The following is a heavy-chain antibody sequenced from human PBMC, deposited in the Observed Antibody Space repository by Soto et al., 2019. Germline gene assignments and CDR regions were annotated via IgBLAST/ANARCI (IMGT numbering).Heavy chain of an antibody. CDR1: GYTFIDYD. CDR2: MNSQTGNT. D-gene: IGHD3-10*01. J-gene: IGHJ4*02. CDR3: HRGRGAESDRADDDY. Sequence: QVQLVQSGAEVKKPGASVKVSCKPSGYTFIDYDINWVRQATGQGLEWMGWMNSQTGNTGYAQKFQGRVTMTRDTSISTAYMERSSLGSDDTAVYYCHRGRGAESDRADDDYWGQGTLVTVSS. V-gene: IGHV1-8*02.